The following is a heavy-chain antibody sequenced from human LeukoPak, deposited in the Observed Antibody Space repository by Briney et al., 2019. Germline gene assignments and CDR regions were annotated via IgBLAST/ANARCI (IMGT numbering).Heavy chain of an antibody. V-gene: IGHV3-23*01. D-gene: IGHD4-17*01. CDR1: GFTFSSYA. CDR3: AKPVDYGDYSLAFDY. CDR2: ISGSGGST. Sequence: GGSLRLSCAASGFTFSSYAMSWVRQAPGKGLEWVSAISGSGGSTYYADSVKGRFTISRDNSKNTLYLQINSLRAEDTAVYYCAKPVDYGDYSLAFDYWAREPWSPSPQ. J-gene: IGHJ4*02.